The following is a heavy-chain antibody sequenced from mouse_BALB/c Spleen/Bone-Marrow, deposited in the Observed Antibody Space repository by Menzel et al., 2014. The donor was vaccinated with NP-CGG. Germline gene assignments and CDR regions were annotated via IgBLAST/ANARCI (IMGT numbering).Heavy chain of an antibody. J-gene: IGHJ3*01. CDR3: VREGDYRYAY. CDR2: ISDGGAYT. CDR1: GFTFSGYS. D-gene: IGHD2-14*01. Sequence: EVMLVESGGGLVKPGASLKLSCAASGFTFSGYSIYWVRQTPEKRLEWAATISDGGAYTYYPDTVKGRFTISRDNAKNNLYVKRNGSESKDIAMYYCVREGDYRYAYWGQGTLVTVSS. V-gene: IGHV5-4*02.